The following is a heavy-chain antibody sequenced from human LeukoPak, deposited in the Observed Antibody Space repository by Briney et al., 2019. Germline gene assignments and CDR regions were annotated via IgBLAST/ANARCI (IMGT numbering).Heavy chain of an antibody. CDR3: ATDRPGILVAGDLDY. Sequence: GGSLRLSCAASGFTFSTYVMHWVRQAPGKGLGGVAVMSYDGHNKNYADSVKGRFAISRDNSKNTLYLQMNSLRAEDSAVYYCATDRPGILVAGDLDYWGQGTLVTVSS. J-gene: IGHJ4*02. V-gene: IGHV3-30*09. D-gene: IGHD6-19*01. CDR1: GFTFSTYV. CDR2: MSYDGHNK.